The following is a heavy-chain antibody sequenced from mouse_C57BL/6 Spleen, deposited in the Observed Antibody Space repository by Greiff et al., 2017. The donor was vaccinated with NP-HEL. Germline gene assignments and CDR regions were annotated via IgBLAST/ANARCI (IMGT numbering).Heavy chain of an antibody. CDR1: GYTFTSYW. Sequence: VQLQQSGAELAKPGASVKLSCKASGYTFTSYWMHWVKQRPGQGLEWIGYINPSSGYTKYNQKFKDKATLTAGKSSSTAYMQLSSLTYEDSAVYYCARSGTGGGYWGQGTTLTVSS. D-gene: IGHD3-3*01. CDR2: INPSSGYT. J-gene: IGHJ2*01. CDR3: ARSGTGGGY. V-gene: IGHV1-7*01.